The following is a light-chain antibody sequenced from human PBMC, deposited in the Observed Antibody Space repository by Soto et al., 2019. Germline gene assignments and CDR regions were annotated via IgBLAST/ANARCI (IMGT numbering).Light chain of an antibody. V-gene: IGLV2-8*01. Sequence: QSALTQPPSASGSPGQSVTISCTGTSSDVGGYNFVSWYQQHPGKAPKLMIYEVSKRPSGVPDRFSGSKSGNTASLTVSGLQAEDEADYYCSSYAGSNNWRVFVTGTKVTVL. J-gene: IGLJ1*01. CDR1: SSDVGGYNF. CDR3: SSYAGSNNWRV. CDR2: EVS.